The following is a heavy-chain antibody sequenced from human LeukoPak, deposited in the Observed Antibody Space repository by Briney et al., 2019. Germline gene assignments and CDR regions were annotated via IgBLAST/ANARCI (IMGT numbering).Heavy chain of an antibody. CDR3: ARYDVGWYYFDY. CDR1: GGSISSSNW. Sequence: SGTLSLTCVVSGGSISSSNWWSWVRQPPEKGLEWIGEIYHSGSTNYNPSLKSRVTISVDKSTNQFSLKLSSVTAADTAVYYCARYDVGWYYFDYWGQGTLVTVSS. D-gene: IGHD6-19*01. J-gene: IGHJ4*02. V-gene: IGHV4-4*02. CDR2: IYHSGST.